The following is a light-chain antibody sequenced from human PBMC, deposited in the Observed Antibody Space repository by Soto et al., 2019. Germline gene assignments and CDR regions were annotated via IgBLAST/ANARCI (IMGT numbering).Light chain of an antibody. Sequence: QSALTQPASVSGSPGQSITISCTGTSSDVGAYNYVSWYQQHPGKAPELMIYDVSNRPSGVSNRFSGSKSGNTASLTISGLQAEDEADYYCSSYTSSSTVVFGGGTKVTVL. CDR1: SSDVGAYNY. J-gene: IGLJ2*01. CDR2: DVS. V-gene: IGLV2-14*01. CDR3: SSYTSSSTVV.